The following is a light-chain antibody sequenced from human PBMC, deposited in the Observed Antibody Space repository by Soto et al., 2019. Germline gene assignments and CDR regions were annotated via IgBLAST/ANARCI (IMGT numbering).Light chain of an antibody. V-gene: IGLV2-14*01. CDR1: NRDVGSYNL. J-gene: IGLJ3*02. CDR3: SSYTTTSTLV. Sequence: QSALTQPASVSGSHGLSITIACTGTNRDVGSYNLVSWYQQRPGEAPKLIISEVRNRPSGISYRFTGSKSGNTASLTISGLQAEDEADYYCSSYTTTSTLVFGGGTKVTVL. CDR2: EVR.